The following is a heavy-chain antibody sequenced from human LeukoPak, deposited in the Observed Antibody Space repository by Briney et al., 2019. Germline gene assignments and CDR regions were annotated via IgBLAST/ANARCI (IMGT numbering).Heavy chain of an antibody. Sequence: PSETLSLTCAVSGASVSSGNWWNWARQSPGKGLEWIAEILYTGDTNYNPSLRSRVTLSIDNSNNEASPKLASVTAADSAVYYCARAQRGCSANSCYLDPWGPGILVTVSS. CDR1: GASVSSGNW. CDR3: ARAQRGCSANSCYLDP. V-gene: IGHV4-4*02. J-gene: IGHJ5*02. D-gene: IGHD2-15*01. CDR2: ILYTGDT.